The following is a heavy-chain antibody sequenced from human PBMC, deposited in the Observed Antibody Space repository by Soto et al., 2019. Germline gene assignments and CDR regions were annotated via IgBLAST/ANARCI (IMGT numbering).Heavy chain of an antibody. CDR1: GYTFTGYF. CDR2: INPNSGAT. CDR3: ARGGGTILAPLP. V-gene: IGHV1-2*02. D-gene: IGHD3-3*01. Sequence: QVQLAQSGAEVKKPGASVKVSCKASGYTFTGYFMHWVRQAPGQGLEWMGWINPNSGATKYAQKFQGRVTLTRDTSINTAYMEMSMRRSDDTAVYYCARGGGTILAPLPWGQGTLVTVSS. J-gene: IGHJ5*02.